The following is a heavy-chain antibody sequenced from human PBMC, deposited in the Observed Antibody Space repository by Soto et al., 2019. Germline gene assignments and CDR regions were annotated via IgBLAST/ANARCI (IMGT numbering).Heavy chain of an antibody. CDR1: VFTFSNYA. CDR2: ISGSGGST. Sequence: GWSLRLSCASSVFTFSNYAMSWVRQPPGKGLEWVSAISGSGGSTYYADSVKGRFTISRDNSKNMLYLQMNSVRAEDTAVYYCAKDYYDSSGYSYFDYWGQGTQVTVSS. V-gene: IGHV3-23*01. J-gene: IGHJ4*02. CDR3: AKDYYDSSGYSYFDY. D-gene: IGHD3-22*01.